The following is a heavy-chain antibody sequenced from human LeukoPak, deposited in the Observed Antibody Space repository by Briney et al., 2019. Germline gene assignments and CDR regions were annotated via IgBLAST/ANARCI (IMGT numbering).Heavy chain of an antibody. J-gene: IGHJ6*03. Sequence: GGSLRLSCAASGFTFGSYAMSWVRQAPGKGLEWVSAISGSGGSTYYADSVKGRFTISRDNSKNTLYLQMNSLRAEDTAVYYCAKDPRFLEWLFNYYYYYMDVWGKGTTVTVSS. D-gene: IGHD3-3*01. CDR1: GFTFGSYA. CDR3: AKDPRFLEWLFNYYYYYMDV. V-gene: IGHV3-23*01. CDR2: ISGSGGST.